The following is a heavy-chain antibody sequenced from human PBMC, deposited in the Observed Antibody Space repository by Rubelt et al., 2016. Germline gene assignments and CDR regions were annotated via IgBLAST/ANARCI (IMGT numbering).Heavy chain of an antibody. CDR1: GGSISSSSYY. Sequence: QLQLQESGPGLVKPSETLSLTCTVSGGSISSSSYYWGWIRQPPGKGLEWIGRIYYSGSTYYNPSLKSRVTISVDTSMNHFALRLGAVTAADTAVYYCAAAPDSSGYYGNFDYWGQGTLVTVSS. V-gene: IGHV4-39*01. J-gene: IGHJ4*02. D-gene: IGHD3-22*01. CDR3: AAAPDSSGYYGNFDY. CDR2: IYYSGST.